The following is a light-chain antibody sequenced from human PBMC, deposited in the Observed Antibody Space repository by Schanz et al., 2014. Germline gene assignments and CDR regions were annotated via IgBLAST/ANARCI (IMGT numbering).Light chain of an antibody. V-gene: IGLV1-40*01. CDR2: SNN. Sequence: QSVLTQPPSVSGAPGQRVTISCTGSSSNIGAGYDVHWYQQLPGTAPKLLIYSNNQRPSGVPDRFSGSTSGTSASLAITGLQAEDEADYYCQSYDSSLSAWVFGGGTQLTVL. CDR3: QSYDSSLSAWV. J-gene: IGLJ3*02. CDR1: SSNIGAGYD.